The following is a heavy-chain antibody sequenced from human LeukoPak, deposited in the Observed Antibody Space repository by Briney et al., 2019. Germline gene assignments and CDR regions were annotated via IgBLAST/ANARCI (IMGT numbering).Heavy chain of an antibody. J-gene: IGHJ4*02. CDR2: IWYDGSNK. CDR1: GFTFSSYG. V-gene: IGHV3-33*01. CDR3: ARDVGPKVGAGLGTFEH. Sequence: PGGSLRLSCAASGFTFSSYGMHWVRQAPGKGLEWVAVIWYDGSNKYYADSVKGRFTISRDNSKNTLYLQMNSLRAEDTAVYYCARDVGPKVGAGLGTFEHWGQGTLVTVSS. D-gene: IGHD1-26*01.